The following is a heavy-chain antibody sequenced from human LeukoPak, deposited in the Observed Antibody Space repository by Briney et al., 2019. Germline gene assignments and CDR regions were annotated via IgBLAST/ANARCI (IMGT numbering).Heavy chain of an antibody. CDR3: ARVVGYCSSTSCYKNYYYYGMDV. CDR1: GGSISSYY. CDR2: IYYSGST. J-gene: IGHJ6*04. D-gene: IGHD2-2*02. V-gene: IGHV4-59*01. Sequence: SQTLSLTCTVSGGSISSYYWSWIRQPPGKGLEWIGYIYYSGSTNYNPSLKSRVTISVDTSKNQFSLKLSSVTAAGTAVYYCARVVGYCSSTSCYKNYYYYGMDVWGKGTTVTVSS.